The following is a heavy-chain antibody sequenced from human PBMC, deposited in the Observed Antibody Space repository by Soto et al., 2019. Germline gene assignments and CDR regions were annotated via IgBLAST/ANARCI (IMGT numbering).Heavy chain of an antibody. CDR3: AREESTKLLYFDWLFPPSGYYGMDV. CDR1: GYTFTSYG. Sequence: QVQLVQSGAEVKKPGASVKVSCNASGYTFTSYGISWVRQAPGQGLECMGWISAYNGNTNYAQKLQGRVTMTTDTSKSTAYMELRSLRSDDKALYYCAREESTKLLYFDWLFPPSGYYGMDVWCQGTTVTVSS. CDR2: ISAYNGNT. V-gene: IGHV1-18*04. J-gene: IGHJ6*02. D-gene: IGHD3-9*01.